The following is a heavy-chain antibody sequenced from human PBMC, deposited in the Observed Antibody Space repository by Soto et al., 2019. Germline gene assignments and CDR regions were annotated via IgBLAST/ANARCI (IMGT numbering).Heavy chain of an antibody. J-gene: IGHJ3*02. CDR3: ARDQDPVVVAATQGLAFDI. D-gene: IGHD2-15*01. CDR1: GFTFSSYG. CDR2: IWYDGSNK. Sequence: GGSLRLSCAASGFTFSSYGMHWVRQAPGKGLEWVAVIWYDGSNKYYADSVKGRFTISRDNSKNTLYLQMNSLRAEDTAVYYCARDQDPVVVAATQGLAFDIWGQGTMVTVSS. V-gene: IGHV3-33*01.